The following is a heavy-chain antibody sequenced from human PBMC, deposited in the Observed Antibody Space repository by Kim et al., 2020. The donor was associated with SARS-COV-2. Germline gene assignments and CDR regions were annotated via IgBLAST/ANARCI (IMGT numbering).Heavy chain of an antibody. J-gene: IGHJ4*02. Sequence: SETLSLTCTVSGGSISSGGYYWSWIRQHPGKGLEWIGYIYYSGSTYYNPSLKSRVTISVDTSKNQFSLKLSSVTATDTAVYYCARGLEPFLNQFDYWGQGTLVTVSS. CDR1: GGSISSGGYY. V-gene: IGHV4-31*03. CDR2: IYYSGST. D-gene: IGHD1-1*01. CDR3: ARGLEPFLNQFDY.